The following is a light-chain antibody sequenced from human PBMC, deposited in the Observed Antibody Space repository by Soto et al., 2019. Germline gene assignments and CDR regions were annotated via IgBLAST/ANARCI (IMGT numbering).Light chain of an antibody. J-gene: IGLJ1*01. CDR3: QVWDSSSDLGV. CDR1: NIGSKS. V-gene: IGLV3-21*02. CDR2: DDS. Sequence: SYELTQPPSVSVAPGQTARITCGRNNIGSKSVHWYQQKPGQAPVLVVYDDSDRPSGIPERFSGSNSGNTATLTISRVEAGDAADYYCQVWDSSSDLGVFGTGTKVTVL.